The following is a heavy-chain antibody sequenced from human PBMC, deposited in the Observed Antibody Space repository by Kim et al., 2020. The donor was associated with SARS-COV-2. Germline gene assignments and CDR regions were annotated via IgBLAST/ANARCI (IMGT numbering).Heavy chain of an antibody. Sequence: GGSLRLSCAASGFTFSSYGMHWVRQAPGKGLEWVAVISYDGSNKYYADSVKGRFTISRDNSKNTLYLQMNSLRAEDTAVYYCATQPRLKYFQHWGQGTLVTVSS. J-gene: IGHJ1*01. CDR1: GFTFSSYG. V-gene: IGHV3-30*03. CDR2: ISYDGSNK. D-gene: IGHD2-2*01. CDR3: ATQPRLKYFQH.